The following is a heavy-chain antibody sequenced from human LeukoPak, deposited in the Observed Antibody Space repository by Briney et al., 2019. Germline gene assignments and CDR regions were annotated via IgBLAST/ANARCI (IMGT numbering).Heavy chain of an antibody. V-gene: IGHV3-30*19. J-gene: IGHJ4*02. CDR1: GFSFRSYA. CDR3: ARVRGGGFRTADS. D-gene: IGHD6-25*01. Sequence: GGSLRLSCTASGFSFRSYAMHWARQGPGKGLDWVAVTLEDGRYQSYSDSVKGRFTISRDNSKNTLFLQMNSLRGEDTAVYYCARVRGGGFRTADSWGQGTLVTVSS. CDR2: TLEDGRYQ.